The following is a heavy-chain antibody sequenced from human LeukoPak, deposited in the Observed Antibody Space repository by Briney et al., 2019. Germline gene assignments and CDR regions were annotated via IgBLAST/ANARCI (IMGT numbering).Heavy chain of an antibody. CDR2: IYHSGST. V-gene: IGHV4-4*02. D-gene: IGHD3-10*01. J-gene: IGHJ4*02. Sequence: RPSGTLSLTCAVSGVSISSSNWWSWVRQPPGKGLEWIGEIYHSGSTNYNPSLKSRVTISVDTSKNQFSLKLSSVTAADTAVYYCASSTYYYGSGTSPPGYWGQGTLVTVSS. CDR1: GVSISSSNW. CDR3: ASSTYYYGSGTSPPGY.